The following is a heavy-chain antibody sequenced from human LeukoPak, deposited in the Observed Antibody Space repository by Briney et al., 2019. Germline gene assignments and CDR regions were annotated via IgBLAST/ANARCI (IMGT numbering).Heavy chain of an antibody. CDR2: MSPNSGNR. J-gene: IGHJ4*02. CDR3: ARGRGCTGSSCIPAIDF. Sequence: ASVKVSCKASGYTFTNYDVNWVRQATGQGLEWMGWMSPNSGNRGYAQKFQGRVTVTRGTSISTAYMELGSLTSEDTAVYYCARGRGCTGSSCIPAIDFWGQGTLVTVSS. V-gene: IGHV1-8*01. CDR1: GYTFTNYD. D-gene: IGHD2-15*01.